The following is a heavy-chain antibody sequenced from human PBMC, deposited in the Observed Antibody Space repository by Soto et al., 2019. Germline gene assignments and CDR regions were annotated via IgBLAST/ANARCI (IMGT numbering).Heavy chain of an antibody. J-gene: IGHJ4*02. CDR1: GFSLGTSGVG. V-gene: IGHV2-5*02. Sequence: QITLKESGPTLVKPTQTLTLTCTLSGFSLGTSGVGVGWIRQPPGKALEWLAFIYWDNDKRYSPSLRSRLTITKDTSNVQGVLTMANMDPLDTATYFCAHRRSPAVQRWDSGYFDFWGQGTLVTVSS. CDR2: IYWDNDK. D-gene: IGHD3-10*01. CDR3: AHRRSPAVQRWDSGYFDF.